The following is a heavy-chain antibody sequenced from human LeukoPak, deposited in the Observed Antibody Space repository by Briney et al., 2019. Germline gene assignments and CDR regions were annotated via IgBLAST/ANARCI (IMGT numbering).Heavy chain of an antibody. V-gene: IGHV3-7*01. D-gene: IGHD1-1*01. CDR3: ARVPPAQRAQIDY. CDR1: GFTFSSYW. CDR2: IKQDGSEK. Sequence: GGSLRLSCAASGFTFSSYWMSWVRQAPGKGLEWVANIKQDGSEKYYVDSVKGRFTISRDNAKNSLYLQMNSLRAEDTAVYYCARVPPAQRAQIDYWGQGTLVTVSS. J-gene: IGHJ4*02.